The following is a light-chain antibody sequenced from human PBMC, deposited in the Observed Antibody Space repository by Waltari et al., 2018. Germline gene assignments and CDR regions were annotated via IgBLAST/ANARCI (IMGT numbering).Light chain of an antibody. CDR3: QNHERLPAV. CDR2: GAS. CDR1: PSIGRY. J-gene: IGKJ1*01. V-gene: IGKV3-20*01. Sequence: EIVLTQSPGTLSLSPGERATLSCRASPSIGRYLVWYQQKPGQAPRPLIYGASSRAAGIPDKFSGSGAGTDFSLTIIRLEPEDFAVYYCQNHERLPAVFGQGTKVEIK.